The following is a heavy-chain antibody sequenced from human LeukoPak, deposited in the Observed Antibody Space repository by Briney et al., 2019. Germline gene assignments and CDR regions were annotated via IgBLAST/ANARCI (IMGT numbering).Heavy chain of an antibody. V-gene: IGHV3-53*01. CDR3: ARDPSSRQFL. Sequence: GGSLRLSCAASGFTVSSNYMSWVRQAPGKGLEWVSVIYSDGSTYDADSVKGRFTISRDNSKNTLYLQMYSLRAEDTAVYYCARDPSSRQFLWGQGTLVTVSS. J-gene: IGHJ4*02. D-gene: IGHD6-13*01. CDR2: IYSDGST. CDR1: GFTVSSNY.